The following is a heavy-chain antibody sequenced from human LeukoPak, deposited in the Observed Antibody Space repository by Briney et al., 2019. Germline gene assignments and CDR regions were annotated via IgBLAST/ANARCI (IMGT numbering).Heavy chain of an antibody. J-gene: IGHJ3*02. CDR1: GFTFSSYW. V-gene: IGHV3-74*01. D-gene: IGHD3-10*02. Sequence: GSLRLSCAASGFTFSSYWMHWVRQAPGKGLVWVSRINSEGSITSYADSVKGRFTISRDNAKNTLYLQMNSLRAEDTAVYFCAREMKLFGTDRGAFDIWGQGTMVTVSS. CDR3: AREMKLFGTDRGAFDI. CDR2: INSEGSIT.